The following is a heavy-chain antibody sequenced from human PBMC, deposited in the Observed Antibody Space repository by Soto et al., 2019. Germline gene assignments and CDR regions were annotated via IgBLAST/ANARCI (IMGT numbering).Heavy chain of an antibody. CDR3: AKPIAAAGYYGMDV. D-gene: IGHD6-13*01. Sequence: GGSLRLSCAASGFTFRNYDMHWVRQAPGKGLEWMGVISFDGIKKYYADSVKGRFTISRDSSKNKLYLQMNSLRPEDTAVYYCAKPIAAAGYYGMDVWGQGTTVTVSS. CDR1: GFTFRNYD. CDR2: ISFDGIKK. V-gene: IGHV3-30*18. J-gene: IGHJ6*02.